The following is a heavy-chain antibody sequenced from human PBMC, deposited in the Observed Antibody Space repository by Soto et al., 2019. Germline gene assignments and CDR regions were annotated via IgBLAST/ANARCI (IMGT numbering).Heavy chain of an antibody. J-gene: IGHJ6*02. Sequence: QVPLVQSGAEVKKPGSSVKVSCQASGGTFSSYAITWVRQAPGQGLEWMGRIIPIFGTANYNQKFQGRVTITADESTRTAYMELSSLRSEDTAVYYCAMNEHSPTFYYYGMDVWGQGTTVTVSS. CDR1: GGTFSSYA. CDR3: AMNEHSPTFYYYGMDV. CDR2: IIPIFGTA. V-gene: IGHV1-69*01. D-gene: IGHD6-6*01.